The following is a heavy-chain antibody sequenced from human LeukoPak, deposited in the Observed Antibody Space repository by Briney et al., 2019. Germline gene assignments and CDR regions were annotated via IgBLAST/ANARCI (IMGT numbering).Heavy chain of an antibody. Sequence: ASVKVSCKASGYTFTNYGISWVRQAPGQGLEWMGWISGSSENTDPAQKFQGRVTMTTDTSTSTAYMELRNLRSDDTATYYCARVGRTKVATMAYWGQGTLVTVSS. CDR1: GYTFTNYG. J-gene: IGHJ4*02. V-gene: IGHV1-18*01. CDR3: ARVGRTKVATMAY. D-gene: IGHD5-12*01. CDR2: ISGSSENT.